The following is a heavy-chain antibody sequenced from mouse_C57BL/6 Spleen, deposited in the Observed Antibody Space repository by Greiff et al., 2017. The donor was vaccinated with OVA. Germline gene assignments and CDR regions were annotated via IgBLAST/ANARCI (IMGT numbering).Heavy chain of an antibody. J-gene: IGHJ4*01. D-gene: IGHD3-2*02. V-gene: IGHV1-53*01. CDR2: INPSNGGT. CDR1: GYTFTCYW. CDR3: ARDSSGYVRAMDY. Sequence: QVQLQQPGTELVKPGASVKLSCKASGYTFTCYWMHWVKQRPGQGLEWIGNINPSNGGTNYNEKFKSKATLTVDKSSSTAYMQISSLTSEDSAVYYCARDSSGYVRAMDYWGQGTSVTVSS.